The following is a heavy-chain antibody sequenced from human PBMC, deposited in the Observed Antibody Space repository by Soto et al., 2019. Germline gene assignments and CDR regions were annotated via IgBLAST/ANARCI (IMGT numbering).Heavy chain of an antibody. Sequence: PGGSLRLSCAASGFTFSSYAMSWVRQAPGKGLEWVSAISGSGGSTYYADSVKGRFTISRDNSKNTLYLQMNSLRAEDTAVYYCASATIFGENYFDYWGQGTLVTVSS. CDR3: ASATIFGENYFDY. J-gene: IGHJ4*02. CDR2: ISGSGGST. V-gene: IGHV3-23*01. CDR1: GFTFSSYA. D-gene: IGHD3-3*01.